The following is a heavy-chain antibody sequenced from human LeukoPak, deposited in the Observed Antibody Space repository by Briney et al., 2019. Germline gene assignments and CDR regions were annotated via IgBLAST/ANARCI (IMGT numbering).Heavy chain of an antibody. D-gene: IGHD2-15*01. CDR3: ARDRGLGYCSGGSCYSSYYGMDV. CDR1: GYTFTSYY. J-gene: IGHJ6*02. Sequence: ASVKVSCKASGYTFTSYYMHWVRQAPGQGLEWMGIINPSGGSTSYAQKFQGRVTMTRDTSTSTVYMELSSLRSEDTAVYYCARDRGLGYCSGGSCYSSYYGMDVWGQGTTVTVSS. CDR2: INPSGGST. V-gene: IGHV1-46*01.